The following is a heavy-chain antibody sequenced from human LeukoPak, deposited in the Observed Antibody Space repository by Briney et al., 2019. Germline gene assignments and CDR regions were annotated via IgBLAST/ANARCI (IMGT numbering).Heavy chain of an antibody. V-gene: IGHV4-34*01. CDR1: GGSFSGYY. D-gene: IGHD6-19*01. CDR3: ARAPWLVYIDY. Sequence: PSETLSLTCAVYGGSFSGYYWSWIRQPPGKGLEWIGEINHSGSTNYNPSLKSRVTISVDKSKNQFSLKLSSVTAADTAVYYCARAPWLVYIDYWGQGTLVTVSS. J-gene: IGHJ4*02. CDR2: INHSGST.